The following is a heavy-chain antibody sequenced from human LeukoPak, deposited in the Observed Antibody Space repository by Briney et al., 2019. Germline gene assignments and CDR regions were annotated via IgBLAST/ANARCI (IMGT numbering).Heavy chain of an antibody. V-gene: IGHV3-30-3*01. Sequence: PGRSLRLSCAASGFTFSSYAMHWVRQAPGKGLEWVAVISYDGSNKYYADSVKGRFTISRDNSKNTLYLQMNSLRAEDTAVYYCARGAMVRGVTIMILSASYYFDYWGQGTLVTVSS. CDR2: ISYDGSNK. J-gene: IGHJ4*02. CDR3: ARGAMVRGVTIMILSASYYFDY. D-gene: IGHD3-10*01. CDR1: GFTFSSYA.